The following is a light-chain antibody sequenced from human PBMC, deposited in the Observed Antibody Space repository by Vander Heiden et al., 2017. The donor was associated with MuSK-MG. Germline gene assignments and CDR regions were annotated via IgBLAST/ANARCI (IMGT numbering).Light chain of an antibody. J-gene: IGLJ2*01. CDR1: SSDVGGYKL. CDR3: CSYAGSSTFVV. V-gene: IGLV2-23*02. CDR2: EVS. Sequence: QSALTQPASVAGSPGQSITISCTGTSSDVGGYKLVSWYQQHPGKAPKLLIYEVSKRPSGVSNRFSGFKSGNTASLTISGLQAEDEADYYCCSYAGSSTFVVFGGGTKLTVL.